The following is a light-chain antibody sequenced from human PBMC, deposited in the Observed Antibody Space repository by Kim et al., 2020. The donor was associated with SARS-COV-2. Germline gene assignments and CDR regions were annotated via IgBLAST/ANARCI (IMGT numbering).Light chain of an antibody. CDR1: QSISTY. V-gene: IGKV3D-15*01. J-gene: IGKJ5*01. CDR2: GAS. Sequence: EIVMTQSPATLSVSPGERATLSCRASQSISTYLAWYQQKPGQAPRLLIYGASTRVTGIPARFSGSGSGTEFTLTINSLQSEDFAVYYCQHYNNWAITFGQGTRLEIK. CDR3: QHYNNWAIT.